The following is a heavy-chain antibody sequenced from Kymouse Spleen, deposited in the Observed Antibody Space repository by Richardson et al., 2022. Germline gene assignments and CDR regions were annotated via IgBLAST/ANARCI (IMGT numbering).Heavy chain of an antibody. V-gene: IGHV3-53*01. CDR1: GFTVSSNY. Sequence: EVQLVESGGGLIQPGGSLRLSCAASGFTVSSNYMSWVRQAPGKGLEWVSVIYSGGSTYYADSVKGRFTISRDNSKNTLYLQMNSLRAEDTAVYYCAREYSSSAEYFQHWGQGTLVTVSS. D-gene: IGHD6-6*01. CDR3: AREYSSSAEYFQH. CDR2: IYSGGST. J-gene: IGHJ1*01.